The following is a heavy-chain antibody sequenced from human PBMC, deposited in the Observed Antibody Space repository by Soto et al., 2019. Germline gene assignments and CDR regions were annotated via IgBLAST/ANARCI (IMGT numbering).Heavy chain of an antibody. J-gene: IGHJ4*02. Sequence: EVQLVESGGGLVQPGRSLRLSCAASGFSFGDYAMQWVRQVPGKGLEWVSSISWNGESIGYADSVKGRFTISRDNGKKSVYLQMNSLXGEDTALYYCAKDVGSSGWYDGFDSWGQGTLVTVS. CDR1: GFSFGDYA. D-gene: IGHD6-19*01. CDR3: AKDVGSSGWYDGFDS. CDR2: ISWNGESI. V-gene: IGHV3-9*01.